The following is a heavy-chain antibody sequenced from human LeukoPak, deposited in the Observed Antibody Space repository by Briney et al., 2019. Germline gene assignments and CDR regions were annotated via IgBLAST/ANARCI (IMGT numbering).Heavy chain of an antibody. CDR3: ARGGRDYVWGSYRYPFDY. CDR1: GFTFSSYA. D-gene: IGHD3-16*02. Sequence: GGSLRLSCAASGFTFSSYAMSWVRQAPGKGLEWVSYISSSGSTIYYADSVKGRFTISRDNAKNSLYLQMNSLRAEDTAVYYCARGGRDYVWGSYRYPFDYWGQGTLVTVSS. J-gene: IGHJ4*02. V-gene: IGHV3-48*03. CDR2: ISSSGSTI.